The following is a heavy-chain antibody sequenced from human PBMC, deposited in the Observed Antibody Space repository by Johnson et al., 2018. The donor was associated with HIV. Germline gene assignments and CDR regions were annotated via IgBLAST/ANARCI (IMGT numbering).Heavy chain of an antibody. CDR2: INAGGDT. CDR3: ARGHRPDGFDI. D-gene: IGHD1-14*01. CDR1: GIIVTGNF. V-gene: IGHV3-66*02. J-gene: IGHJ3*02. Sequence: MLLVESGGGLVQPGGSLRLSCAASGIIVTGNFMSWVRQAPGKGLEWVSVINAGGDTYYADSVTGRFTISRARSKNTVSLQMTSLRVDDTAFYYCARGHRPDGFDIWGQGTMVTVSS.